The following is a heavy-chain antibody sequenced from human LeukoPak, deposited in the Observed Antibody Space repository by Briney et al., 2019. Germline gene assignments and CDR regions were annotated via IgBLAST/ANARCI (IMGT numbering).Heavy chain of an antibody. D-gene: IGHD1-26*01. CDR2: IYSGGST. CDR3: ARDPAPPFSGSYSDY. J-gene: IGHJ4*02. Sequence: PGGSLRLSCAASGFTVSSNYMSWVRQAPGKGLEWVSVIYSGGSTYYADSVRGRFTISRDNSKNTLYLQMNSLRAEDTAAYYCARDPAPPFSGSYSDYWGQGTLVTVSS. V-gene: IGHV3-66*01. CDR1: GFTVSSNY.